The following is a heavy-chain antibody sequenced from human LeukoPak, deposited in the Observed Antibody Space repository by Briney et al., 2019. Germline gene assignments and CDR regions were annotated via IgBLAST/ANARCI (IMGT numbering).Heavy chain of an antibody. Sequence: GGSLRLSCAASGFTFSRFGMHWVRQAPGKGLEWVAFIRYDGTNKYYADSVKGRFTISRDNSKNTLYLQMNSLRAEDTAVYYCAKVKDYDFWSGSKEIWGQGTLVTVSS. J-gene: IGHJ4*02. D-gene: IGHD3-3*01. CDR3: AKVKDYDFWSGSKEI. V-gene: IGHV3-30*02. CDR2: IRYDGTNK. CDR1: GFTFSRFG.